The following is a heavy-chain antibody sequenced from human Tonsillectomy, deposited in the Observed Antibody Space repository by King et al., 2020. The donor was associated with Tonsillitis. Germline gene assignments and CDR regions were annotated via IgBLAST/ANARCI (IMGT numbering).Heavy chain of an antibody. CDR2: IYTSGRT. D-gene: IGHD2-8*01. Sequence: QLQESGPGLVKPSQTLSLTCTVSGGSISSGSYYWSWIRQPAGKGLEWIGRIYTSGRTNYNPSLKSRVTMALDTAKNQFSLKLSSVTAADTAIYYCARVEGVRAYYYYMDVWGKGTTVTVSS. CDR1: GGSISSGSYY. J-gene: IGHJ6*03. V-gene: IGHV4-61*02. CDR3: ARVEGVRAYYYYMDV.